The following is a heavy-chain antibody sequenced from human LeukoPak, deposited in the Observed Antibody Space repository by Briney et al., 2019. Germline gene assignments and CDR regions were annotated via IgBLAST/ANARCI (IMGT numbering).Heavy chain of an antibody. Sequence: PGGSLRLSCAASGPTFRDYYVHWVRQAPGGGLVWVARISSDERYTKTADSLEGRCFISRDNVDNTMYLQMVSLRADDTAAYFCASEGSSGLGFFDVWGRGTLVTVSS. CDR3: ASEGSSGLGFFDV. J-gene: IGHJ2*01. CDR1: GPTFRDYY. CDR2: ISSDERYT. D-gene: IGHD3-22*01. V-gene: IGHV3-74*01.